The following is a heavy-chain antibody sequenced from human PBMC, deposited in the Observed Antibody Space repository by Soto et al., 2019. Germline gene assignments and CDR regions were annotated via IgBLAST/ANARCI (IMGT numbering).Heavy chain of an antibody. Sequence: AETLSLTCTVSGCSISSSSYYWGWIRQPPGKGLEWIGSIYYSGSTYYNPSLKSRVTISVDTSKNQFSLKLSSVTAADTAVYYFEGIAAAGADYRCQGNPVTVSS. J-gene: IGHJ4*02. CDR1: GCSISSSSYY. CDR3: EGIAAAGADY. V-gene: IGHV4-39*01. D-gene: IGHD6-13*01. CDR2: IYYSGST.